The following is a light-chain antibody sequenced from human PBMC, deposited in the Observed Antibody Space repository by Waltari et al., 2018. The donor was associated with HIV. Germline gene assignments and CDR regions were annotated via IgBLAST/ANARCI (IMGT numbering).Light chain of an antibody. CDR2: CAS. V-gene: IGKV3-15*01. CDR3: QQYNIWPPDA. J-gene: IGKJ2*01. Sequence: EIVLTPSPATLSLFPGERATLSCRASQSVSTILAWYQQKSGQAPRLLIYCASTRASGIPTRFSGSGSGTEFTLTISSLQSEDFAVYYCQQYNIWPPDAFGQGTKLEIK. CDR1: QSVSTI.